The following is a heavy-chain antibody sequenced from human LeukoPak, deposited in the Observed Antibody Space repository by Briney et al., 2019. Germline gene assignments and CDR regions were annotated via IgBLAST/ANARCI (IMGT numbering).Heavy chain of an antibody. Sequence: ASVKVSCKASGYTFTSYGISWVRQAPGQGLEWMGWISAYNGNTNYAQKLQGRVTMTTDTSTSTAYMELRSLRSDDTAVYYCARVHYDSSGYYRYGGAFDIWGQGTMVTVSS. CDR3: ARVHYDSSGYYRYGGAFDI. D-gene: IGHD3-22*01. CDR2: ISAYNGNT. CDR1: GYTFTSYG. J-gene: IGHJ3*02. V-gene: IGHV1-18*01.